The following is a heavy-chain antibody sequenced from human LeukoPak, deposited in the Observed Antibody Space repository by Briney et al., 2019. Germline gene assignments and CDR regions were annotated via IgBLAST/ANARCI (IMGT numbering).Heavy chain of an antibody. D-gene: IGHD2-15*01. V-gene: IGHV4-59*01. Sequence: PSETLSLTCTVSGDSISSYYWSWIRQPPGKGLEWIGYIYNSATTNYNPSLKSRVTISMDTSKNQFSLKLTSVTAADTAVYYCARERGGISANFDYWGQGTLVTVSS. J-gene: IGHJ4*02. CDR1: GDSISSYY. CDR2: IYNSATT. CDR3: ARERGGISANFDY.